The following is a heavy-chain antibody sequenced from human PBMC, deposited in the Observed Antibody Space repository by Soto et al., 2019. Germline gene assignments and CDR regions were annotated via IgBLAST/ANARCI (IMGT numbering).Heavy chain of an antibody. Sequence: GASVNVSCKSSGYTFSGYSMTWVRQAPGQGLEWMGRISGYNGNTNYARTLRGRLTLTTDTSTSTAYMELRSLTSDDTAVYYCARDVFCGGAPACPDMDVWGQGTTVTVSS. CDR2: ISGYNGNT. V-gene: IGHV1-18*04. CDR3: ARDVFCGGAPACPDMDV. D-gene: IGHD2-21*01. CDR1: GYTFSGYS. J-gene: IGHJ6*02.